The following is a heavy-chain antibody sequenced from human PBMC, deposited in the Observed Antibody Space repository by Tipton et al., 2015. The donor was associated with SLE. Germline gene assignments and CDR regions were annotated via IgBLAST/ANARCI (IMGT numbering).Heavy chain of an antibody. D-gene: IGHD3-22*01. Sequence: TLSLTCAVYGGSFSGYYWSWIRQPPGKGLEWIGEINHSGSTNYNPSLKSRVTISVDTSKNQFSLKLSSVTAADTAVYYRARGSLAYYYDSSGYSLYYFDYWGQGTRVTVPS. CDR3: ARGSLAYYYDSSGYSLYYFDY. V-gene: IGHV4-34*01. J-gene: IGHJ4*02. CDR1: GGSFSGYY. CDR2: INHSGST.